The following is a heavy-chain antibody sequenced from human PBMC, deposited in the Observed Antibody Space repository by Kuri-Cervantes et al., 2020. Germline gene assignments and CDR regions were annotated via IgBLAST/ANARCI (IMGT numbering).Heavy chain of an antibody. CDR1: GYTFTGYY. D-gene: IGHD4-17*01. CDR3: ARDTPLDYGDAFEYYYYGMDV. Sequence: ASVKVSCKASGYTFTGYYMHWVRQAPGQGLEWMGWINPNSGGTNYAQKFQGRVTMTRDTSISTAYMELSRLRSDDTAVYYCARDTPLDYGDAFEYYYYGMDVWGQGTTVTVSS. V-gene: IGHV1-2*02. J-gene: IGHJ6*02. CDR2: INPNSGGT.